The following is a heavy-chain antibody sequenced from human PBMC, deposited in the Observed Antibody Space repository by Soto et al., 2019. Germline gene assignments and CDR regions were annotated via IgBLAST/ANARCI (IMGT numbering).Heavy chain of an antibody. D-gene: IGHD6-13*01. CDR3: ARDLGSSWYPEYFQH. Sequence: ASGFTFSCYSMNWVRQAPGKGLEWVSYISSSSSTIYYADSVKGRFTISRDNAKNSLYLQMNSLRAEDTAVYYCARDLGSSWYPEYFQHWGQGTLVTVSS. CDR1: GFTFSCYS. V-gene: IGHV3-48*01. CDR2: ISSSSSTI. J-gene: IGHJ1*01.